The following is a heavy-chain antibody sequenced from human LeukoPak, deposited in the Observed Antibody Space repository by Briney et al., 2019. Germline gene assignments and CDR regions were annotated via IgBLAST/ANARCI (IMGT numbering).Heavy chain of an antibody. CDR1: GFIVSSSY. CDR3: AREKPGTTGYNHAFDI. Sequence: GGSLRLSCAASGFIVSSSYMSWVRQAPEKGLEWVSVIYSGGNTNYRDSVKGRFTISRDNTKNTLCLQMNSLRAEDTAVYYCAREKPGTTGYNHAFDIWGQGTVVTVSS. V-gene: IGHV3-53*01. CDR2: IYSGGNT. D-gene: IGHD1-1*01. J-gene: IGHJ3*02.